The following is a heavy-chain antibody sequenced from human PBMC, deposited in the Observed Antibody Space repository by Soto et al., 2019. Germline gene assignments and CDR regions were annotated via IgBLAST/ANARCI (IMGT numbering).Heavy chain of an antibody. Sequence: GASVKVSCKASGYTFTSYDIHWVRQATGQGLEWMGWMNPNSGNTGYAQKFQGRITMTRNTSISTAYMELSSLRSEDTAVYYCARGLVRYCSSTSCSMGMDVWGQGTTVTVSS. CDR3: ARGLVRYCSSTSCSMGMDV. V-gene: IGHV1-8*01. D-gene: IGHD2-2*01. CDR1: GYTFTSYD. CDR2: MNPNSGNT. J-gene: IGHJ6*02.